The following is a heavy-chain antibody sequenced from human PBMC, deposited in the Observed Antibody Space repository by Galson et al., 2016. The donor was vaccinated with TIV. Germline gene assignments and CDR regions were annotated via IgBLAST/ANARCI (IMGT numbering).Heavy chain of an antibody. CDR1: GYGFTALY. D-gene: IGHD2-8*01. J-gene: IGHJ5*02. CDR3: ARERTNRLRAVPPRKYNWFDP. Sequence: SVKVSCKASGYGFTALYIHWVRQAPGQGLEWMGWINPTSGDTKYAQKFQDRVTMTSDTSISTAYMELSRLTFDDTAVYYCARERTNRLRAVPPRKYNWFDPWGQGTLVTVSS. CDR2: INPTSGDT. V-gene: IGHV1-2*02.